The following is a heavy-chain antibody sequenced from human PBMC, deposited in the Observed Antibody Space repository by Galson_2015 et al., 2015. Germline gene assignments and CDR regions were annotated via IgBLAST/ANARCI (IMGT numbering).Heavy chain of an antibody. CDR1: GFTFSSYA. Sequence: SLRLSCAASGFTFSSYAMHWVRQAPGKGLEWVAVISYDGSNKYYADSVKGRFTISRDNSKNTLYLQMNSLRAEDTAVYYCATFNYGDHDFDYWGQGTLVTVSS. J-gene: IGHJ4*02. V-gene: IGHV3-30*01. D-gene: IGHD4-17*01. CDR2: ISYDGSNK. CDR3: ATFNYGDHDFDY.